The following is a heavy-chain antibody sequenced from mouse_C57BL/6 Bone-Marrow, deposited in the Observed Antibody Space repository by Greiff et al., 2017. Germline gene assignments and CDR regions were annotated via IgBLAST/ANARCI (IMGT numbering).Heavy chain of an antibody. V-gene: IGHV1-50*01. Sequence: VQLQQPGAELVKPGASVKLSCKASGYTFTSYWMQWVKQRPGQGLEWIGEIDPSDSYTNYNQKFKGKATLTVDTSSSTAYMQLSSLTSEDSAVYYCARELIARDYWGQGTSVTVSS. CDR3: ARELIARDY. CDR2: IDPSDSYT. J-gene: IGHJ4*01. CDR1: GYTFTSYW. D-gene: IGHD1-3*01.